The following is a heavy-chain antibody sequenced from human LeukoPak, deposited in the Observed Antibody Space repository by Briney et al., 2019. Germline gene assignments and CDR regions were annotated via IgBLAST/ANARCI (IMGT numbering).Heavy chain of an antibody. V-gene: IGHV3-23*01. J-gene: IGHJ4*02. CDR1: GFTFSSYA. CDR3: ATQPLGYCSSTSCSDFDY. Sequence: GGSLRLSCAASGFTFSSYAMNWVRQAPGKGLEWVSSISGSGGSTYYADSVKGRFTISRDNSKNTLYLQMNSLRAEDTAVYYCATQPLGYCSSTSCSDFDYWGQGTLVTVSS. CDR2: ISGSGGST. D-gene: IGHD2-2*01.